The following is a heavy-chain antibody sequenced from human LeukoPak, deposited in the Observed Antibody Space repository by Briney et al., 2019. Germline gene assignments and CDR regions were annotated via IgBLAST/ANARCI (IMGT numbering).Heavy chain of an antibody. D-gene: IGHD1-26*01. CDR1: GYSFPSYW. J-gene: IGHJ4*02. CDR3: ARVVVGSYWDFDY. CDR2: IDPFDSDT. Sequence: GESLQISCKGSGYSFPSYWISWVRPMPGKGLELVGVIDPFDSDTKYSPSFQGRVTISADKSITTAYLHWSSLKAADTAMYYCARVVVGSYWDFDYWGQGTLVTASS. V-gene: IGHV5-51*01.